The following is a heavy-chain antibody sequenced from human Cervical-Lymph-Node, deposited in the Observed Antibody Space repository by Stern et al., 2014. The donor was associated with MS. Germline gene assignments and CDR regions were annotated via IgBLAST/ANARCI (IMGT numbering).Heavy chain of an antibody. Sequence: VQLVESGAEVKKPGSSGRVSCKASGGTFSSYAISWVRQAPGQGVEWMGGIIPMFGTSNYAQKFQGRVTITADDSTTTAYMEVSSLRSEDTAVYYCASSVGELTPEAVWGQGTTVTVFS. D-gene: IGHD3-10*01. J-gene: IGHJ6*02. CDR2: IIPMFGTS. CDR3: ASSVGELTPEAV. CDR1: GGTFSSYA. V-gene: IGHV1-69*01.